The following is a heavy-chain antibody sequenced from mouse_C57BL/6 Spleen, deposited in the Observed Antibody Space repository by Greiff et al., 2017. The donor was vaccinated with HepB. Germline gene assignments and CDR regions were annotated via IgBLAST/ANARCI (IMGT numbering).Heavy chain of an antibody. CDR2: INPSTGGT. CDR3: ARDYGSYYFDY. J-gene: IGHJ2*01. D-gene: IGHD1-1*01. Sequence: VQLKQSGPELVKPGASVKISCKASGYSFTGYYMHWVKQSSEKSLEWIGEINPSTGGTSYNQKFKGKATLTVDKSSSTANMQLKSLTSEDSAVYYCARDYGSYYFDYWGKGTTLTVSS. V-gene: IGHV1-43*01. CDR1: GYSFTGYY.